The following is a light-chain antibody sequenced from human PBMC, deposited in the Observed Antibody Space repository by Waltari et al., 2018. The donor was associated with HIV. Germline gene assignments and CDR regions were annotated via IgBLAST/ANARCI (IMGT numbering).Light chain of an antibody. CDR1: NIERKS. V-gene: IGLV3-21*04. J-gene: IGLJ2*01. CDR3: QVWDSTTDHVL. CDR2: YDT. Sequence: SSLLTQTPSVSVAPGKTARVTCGGNNIERKSVHWYQQKPGQAPLLVIYYDTDRPTGSPGRFSGSNSGNTATLTISRVGDGDEADYYFQVWDSTTDHVLFGGGTRLTVL.